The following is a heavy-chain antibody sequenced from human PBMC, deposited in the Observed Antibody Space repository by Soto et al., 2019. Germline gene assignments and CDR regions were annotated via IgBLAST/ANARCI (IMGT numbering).Heavy chain of an antibody. J-gene: IGHJ1*01. D-gene: IGHD6-19*01. CDR1: GFTFDDYA. V-gene: IGHV3-9*01. CDR2: ISWNSGSI. CDR3: AKGATLAVAGAEYFQH. Sequence: EVQLVESGGGLVQPGRSLRLSCAASGFTFDDYAMHWVRQAPGKGLEWVSGISWNSGSIGYVDSVKGRFTISRDNAKNSLYLQMNSLRAEDTALYYCAKGATLAVAGAEYFQHWGQGTLVTVSS.